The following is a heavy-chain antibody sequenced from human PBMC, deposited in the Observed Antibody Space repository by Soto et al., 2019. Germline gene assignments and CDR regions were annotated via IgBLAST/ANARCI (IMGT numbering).Heavy chain of an antibody. V-gene: IGHV4-59*01. Sequence: QVQLLESGPGLVKPSETLPLTCTVSGDSITGYYWTWIRQSPGKGLEWIGYIYYSGDTKYNPSLTSRVTISVDACKNQCSLELSSVTAADTAVYYCARGAGSFYYYGLDVWGQGTTVTVS. D-gene: IGHD1-1*01. CDR2: IYYSGDT. CDR1: GDSITGYY. CDR3: ARGAGSFYYYGLDV. J-gene: IGHJ6*02.